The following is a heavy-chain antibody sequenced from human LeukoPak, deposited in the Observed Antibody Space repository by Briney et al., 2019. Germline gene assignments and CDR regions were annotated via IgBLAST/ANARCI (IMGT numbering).Heavy chain of an antibody. D-gene: IGHD5-24*01. CDR2: INADNGNT. CDR3: ARGAAFFGYNSSPDY. V-gene: IGHV1-3*01. CDR1: GYTFTSYA. J-gene: IGHJ4*02. Sequence: ASVKVSCKASGYTFTSYAIHWVRQAPGQRLEWMGWINADNGNTKFSQKFQDRVTFTRDTSASTAYMELSSLRSEDTAAYYCARGAAFFGYNSSPDYWGQGTLVTVSS.